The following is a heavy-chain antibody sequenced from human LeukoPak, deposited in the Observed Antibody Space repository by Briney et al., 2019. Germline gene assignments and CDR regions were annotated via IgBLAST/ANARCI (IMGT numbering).Heavy chain of an antibody. CDR2: IYYSGST. Sequence: SQTLSLTCTVSGGSISSGGYYWSWIRQHPGKGLEWIGYIYYSGSTYYNPSLKSRVTISVDTSKNQFPLKLSSVTAADTAVYYCARTKRGYCSGGSCFGFDPWGQGTLVTVSS. D-gene: IGHD2-15*01. J-gene: IGHJ5*02. CDR3: ARTKRGYCSGGSCFGFDP. CDR1: GGSISSGGYY. V-gene: IGHV4-31*03.